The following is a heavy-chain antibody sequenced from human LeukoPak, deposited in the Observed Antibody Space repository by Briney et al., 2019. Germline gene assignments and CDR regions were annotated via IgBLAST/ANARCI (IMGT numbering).Heavy chain of an antibody. J-gene: IGHJ4*02. Sequence: KAGGSLRLSCAASGFTFSNAWMSWVRQAPGKGLEWVARIKTKTDGGTTDYAAPVKGRFTISRDDSKNTVYLQMNSLKTEDTAVYYCVSQYFDYWGQGTLVTVSS. CDR1: GFTFSNAW. CDR2: IKTKTDGGTT. V-gene: IGHV3-15*01. CDR3: VSQYFDY.